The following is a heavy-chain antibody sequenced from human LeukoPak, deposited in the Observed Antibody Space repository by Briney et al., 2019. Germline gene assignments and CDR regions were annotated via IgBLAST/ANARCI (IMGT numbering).Heavy chain of an antibody. D-gene: IGHD3-10*01. V-gene: IGHV1-2*02. CDR3: ARCGYLLWFGEIYSEGYFDY. CDR1: GYTFTSYD. J-gene: IGHJ4*02. CDR2: INPNSGGT. Sequence: GASVKVSCKASGYTFTSYDINWVRQAPGQGLEWMGWINPNSGGTNYAQKFQGRVTMTRDTSISTAYMELSRLRSDDTAVYYCARCGYLLWFGEIYSEGYFDYWGQGTLVTVSS.